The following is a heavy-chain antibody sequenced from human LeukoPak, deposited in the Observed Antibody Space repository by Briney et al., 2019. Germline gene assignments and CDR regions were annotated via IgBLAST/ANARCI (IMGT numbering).Heavy chain of an antibody. CDR1: GYSFTSYW. CDR2: IYPGDSDT. J-gene: IGHJ2*01. V-gene: IGHV5-51*01. CDR3: ARPLGLTRRNWYFDL. Sequence: GESLKTSCKGSGYSFTSYWIGWVRQMPGKGLEWMGLIYPGDSDTRYSPSFQGQVTISADKSISTAYLQWSSLKASDTAMYYCARPLGLTRRNWYFDLWGRGTLVTVSS. D-gene: IGHD4/OR15-4a*01.